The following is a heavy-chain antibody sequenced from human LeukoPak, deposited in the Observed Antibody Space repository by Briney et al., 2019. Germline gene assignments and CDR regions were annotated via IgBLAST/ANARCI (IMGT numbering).Heavy chain of an antibody. Sequence: GGSLRLSCAASGFTVSSNYMSWVRQAPGKGREWVLVIYSGGSTYYADSVKGRFTISRDNSKNTLYLQMNSLRAEDTAVYYCARAPGYSGYDYWGQGTLVSVSS. CDR3: ARAPGYSGYDY. J-gene: IGHJ4*02. CDR2: IYSGGST. CDR1: GFTVSSNY. V-gene: IGHV3-66*01. D-gene: IGHD5-12*01.